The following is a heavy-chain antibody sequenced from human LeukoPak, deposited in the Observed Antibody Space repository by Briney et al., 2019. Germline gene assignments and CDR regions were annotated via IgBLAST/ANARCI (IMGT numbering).Heavy chain of an antibody. J-gene: IGHJ5*01. V-gene: IGHV4-34*01. CDR2: IDHSGIT. D-gene: IGHD3-9*01. CDR1: GRSLSVSF. Sequence: ETLSLPCAFSGRSLSVSFGSWIRQPPGRGVEWVGEIDHSGITIQNPSLNNRVTISRDTSKDQFSLRLSSLTAADTAVYYCAAGRYFDWVFPVLHSGGPGTLVTVSS. CDR3: AAGRYFDWVFPVLHS.